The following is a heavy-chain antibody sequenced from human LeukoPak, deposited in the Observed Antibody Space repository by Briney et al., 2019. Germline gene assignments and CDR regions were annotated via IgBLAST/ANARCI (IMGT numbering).Heavy chain of an antibody. J-gene: IGHJ6*02. Sequence: SQTLSLTCTVSGGSISSYYWSWIRQPPGKGLEWIGYIYYSGSTNYNPSLKSRVTISVDTSKNQFSLKLSSVTAADTAVYYCAGARVDIVVVPAAIWSHYYYGMDVWGQGTTVTVSS. CDR1: GGSISSYY. CDR3: AGARVDIVVVPAAIWSHYYYGMDV. CDR2: IYYSGST. D-gene: IGHD2-2*02. V-gene: IGHV4-59*01.